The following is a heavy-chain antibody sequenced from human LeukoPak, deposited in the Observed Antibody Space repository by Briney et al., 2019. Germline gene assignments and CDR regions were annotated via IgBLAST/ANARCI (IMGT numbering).Heavy chain of an antibody. CDR3: ARDPSRYYYDSSGHYTNPDAFDI. V-gene: IGHV3-30-3*01. D-gene: IGHD3-22*01. Sequence: GGSLRLSCAASGFTFSSYAMHWVRQAPGKGLEWVAVISYDGSNKYYADSVKGRFTISRDNSKNTLYLQMNSLRAEDTAVYYCARDPSRYYYDSSGHYTNPDAFDIWGQGTMVTVSS. CDR1: GFTFSSYA. J-gene: IGHJ3*02. CDR2: ISYDGSNK.